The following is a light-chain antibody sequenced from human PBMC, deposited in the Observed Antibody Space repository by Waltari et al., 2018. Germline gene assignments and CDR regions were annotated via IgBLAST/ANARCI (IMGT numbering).Light chain of an antibody. V-gene: IGLV2-14*03. CDR3: SSYTSSSTQV. CDR2: DVN. CDR1: SSDVGGYNY. J-gene: IGLJ3*02. Sequence: QSALTQPAPVSGSPGQSITIPCTGTSSDVGGYNYVYWYQQYPGKAPQLMIYDVNNRPSGVSNRFSGSKSGNTASLTISGLQAEDEADYYCSSYTSSSTQVFGGGTKLTVL.